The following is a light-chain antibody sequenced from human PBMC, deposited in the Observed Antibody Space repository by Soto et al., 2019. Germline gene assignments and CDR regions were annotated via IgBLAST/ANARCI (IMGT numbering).Light chain of an antibody. CDR3: CSCAGSSTFVV. CDR2: EGS. Sequence: QSALTQPASVSGSPGQSITISCTGTSSDVGSYNLVSWYQQHPGKAPKLMIYEGSKRPSGVSNRFSGSKSGNTASLTISGLQRGDEADYYCCSCAGSSTFVVFGGGTKLTVL. CDR1: SSDVGSYNL. J-gene: IGLJ2*01. V-gene: IGLV2-23*03.